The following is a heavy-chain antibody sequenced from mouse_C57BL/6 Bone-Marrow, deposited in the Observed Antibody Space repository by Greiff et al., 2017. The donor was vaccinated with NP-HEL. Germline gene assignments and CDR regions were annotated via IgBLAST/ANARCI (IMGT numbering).Heavy chain of an antibody. CDR1: GYTFTNYW. D-gene: IGHD1-1*01. CDR2: IYPGGGYT. Sequence: VQLQQSGAELVRPGTSVKMSCKASGYTFTNYWIGWVKQRPGHGLEWIGDIYPGGGYTNYNEKFKGKATLTADKSSSTAYMQFSSLTSEDSAIYYCARGPQYYYGSSYGFAYWGQGTLVTVSA. CDR3: ARGPQYYYGSSYGFAY. J-gene: IGHJ3*01. V-gene: IGHV1-63*01.